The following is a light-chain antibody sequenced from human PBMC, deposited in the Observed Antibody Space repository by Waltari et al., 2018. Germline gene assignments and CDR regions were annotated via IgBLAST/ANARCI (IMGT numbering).Light chain of an antibody. CDR2: KAS. V-gene: IGKV1-5*03. CDR1: QSISSW. Sequence: DIQMTQSPSTLSASVGDSITITCRASQSISSWLAWYQQKTGKAPKLLIYKASSLESRVPSRFSGSGSGTEFTLTISSLQPDDFATYYCQQYNSYSGTFGQGTKLEIK. CDR3: QQYNSYSGT. J-gene: IGKJ2*02.